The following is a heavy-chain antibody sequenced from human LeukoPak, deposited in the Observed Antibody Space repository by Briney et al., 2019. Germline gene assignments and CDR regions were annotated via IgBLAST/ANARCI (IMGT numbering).Heavy chain of an antibody. D-gene: IGHD5-18*01. CDR3: ARPGVGSGRYGAFDI. Sequence: SETLSLTCTVSGGAINSYHWTWIRQPPGKGLEWIASIYYIGSPKYNPSLESRVTISVDTSKNQFSLKVNSLTAADTAVYYCARPGVGSGRYGAFDIWGQGTMVTVFS. CDR2: IYYIGSP. V-gene: IGHV4-59*01. CDR1: GGAINSYH. J-gene: IGHJ3*02.